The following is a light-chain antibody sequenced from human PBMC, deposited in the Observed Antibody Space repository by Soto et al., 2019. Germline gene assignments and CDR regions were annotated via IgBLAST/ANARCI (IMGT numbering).Light chain of an antibody. V-gene: IGLV2-8*01. Sequence: QSVLTQPPSASGSPGQSVTISCTGTSSDVGAYNYVSWYQQYPGKAPKIMIYEFSKRPSGVPDRFSGSKSGKTASLTVSGLQPEDEADYYCTSYAGSNIWVFGGGTKLTVL. CDR2: EFS. J-gene: IGLJ3*02. CDR1: SSDVGAYNY. CDR3: TSYAGSNIWV.